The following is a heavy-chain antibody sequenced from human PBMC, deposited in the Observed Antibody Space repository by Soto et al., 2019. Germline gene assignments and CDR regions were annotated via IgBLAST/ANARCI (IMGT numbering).Heavy chain of an antibody. CDR2: TYYRGNT. Sequence: QVQLQESGPGLVHPSQTLTLTCTVSDDSITGGGYFWTWIRQLPGKGLEWIGSTYYRGNTGYNPSMKSRGTISLATSQRRVSLRVTSVTAADSAIYFCAMGGSATYHVWGQVTLVIVSS. D-gene: IGHD3-10*01. CDR3: AMGGSATYHV. V-gene: IGHV4-31*02. J-gene: IGHJ1*01. CDR1: DDSITGGGYF.